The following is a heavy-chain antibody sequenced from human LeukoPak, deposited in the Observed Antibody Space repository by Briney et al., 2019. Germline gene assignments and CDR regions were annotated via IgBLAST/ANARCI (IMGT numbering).Heavy chain of an antibody. Sequence: SVKVSCKASGGTFSSYSFSWVRQAPGQGLEWMGSIIPILGITKYVQNFQGRVTFTADKSTNTAYMELSSLRSDDTGVYYCARDRGDTSMGGDWFDHWGQGTLVTVSS. V-gene: IGHV1-69*04. J-gene: IGHJ5*02. CDR3: ARDRGDTSMGGDWFDH. CDR2: IIPILGIT. D-gene: IGHD5-18*01. CDR1: GGTFSSYS.